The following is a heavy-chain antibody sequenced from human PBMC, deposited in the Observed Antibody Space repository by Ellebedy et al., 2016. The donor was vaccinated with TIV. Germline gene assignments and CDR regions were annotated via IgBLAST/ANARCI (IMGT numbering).Heavy chain of an antibody. CDR3: ASLDTAMVHSSDY. V-gene: IGHV3-7*01. CDR1: GFTFRNHW. CDR2: IKGDESEK. D-gene: IGHD5-18*01. Sequence: GGSLRLSCATSGFTFRNHWMSWVRQAPGRGLEWVACIKGDESEKYHVASVRGRFTISRDNAKNSLYLQMNSLRAEDTAVYYCASLDTAMVHSSDYWGQGTLVTVSS. J-gene: IGHJ4*02.